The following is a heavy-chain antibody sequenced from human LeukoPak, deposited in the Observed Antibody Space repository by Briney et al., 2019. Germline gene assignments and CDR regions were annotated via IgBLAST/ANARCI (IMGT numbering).Heavy chain of an antibody. D-gene: IGHD1-1*01. CDR2: INHSGST. CDR1: GGSFSGYY. Sequence: SETLSLTCAVYGGSFSGYYWSWIRQPPGKGLEWIGEINHSGSTNYNPSLKSRVTISVDTSKNQFSLKLSSVTAADTAVYYCARGTKLAYYFDYWGQGTLDTVSS. J-gene: IGHJ4*02. CDR3: ARGTKLAYYFDY. V-gene: IGHV4-34*01.